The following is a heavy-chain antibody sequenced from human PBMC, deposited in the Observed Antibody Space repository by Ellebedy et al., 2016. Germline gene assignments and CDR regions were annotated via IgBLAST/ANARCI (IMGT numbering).Heavy chain of an antibody. D-gene: IGHD2-15*01. Sequence: GGSLRLXXVASGFTFSNYAMHWVRQAPGKGLEWVAVISDDGSNRYYADSVRGRFTISRDNSKNTLNLQMNTLRVEDTAVYYCARDRCSGGSCSFDSWGQGTLVTVSS. CDR3: ARDRCSGGSCSFDS. J-gene: IGHJ5*01. CDR1: GFTFSNYA. V-gene: IGHV3-30-3*01. CDR2: ISDDGSNR.